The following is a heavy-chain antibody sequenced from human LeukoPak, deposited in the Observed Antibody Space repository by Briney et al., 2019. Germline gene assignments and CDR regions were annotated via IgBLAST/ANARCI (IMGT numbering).Heavy chain of an antibody. CDR2: TYYKSAWYN. D-gene: IGHD6-19*01. V-gene: IGHV6-1*01. J-gene: IGHJ4*02. CDR3: ARGTGWPHFDY. Sequence: SQTLSLTCAISGDSVSRDSIAWNWIRQSPSRGLEWLGRTYYKSAWYNDYAVHMKSRITISPDTSKNQFFLQLNSVTPDDTAVYYCARGTGWPHFDYWGQGILVTVSS. CDR1: GDSVSRDSIA.